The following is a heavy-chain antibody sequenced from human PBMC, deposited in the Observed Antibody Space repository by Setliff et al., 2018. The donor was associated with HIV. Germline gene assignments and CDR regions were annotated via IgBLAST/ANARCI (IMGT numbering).Heavy chain of an antibody. CDR2: IFYSGST. CDR1: GDSISSHY. J-gene: IGHJ4*02. CDR3: ARAPNWGTYFDY. D-gene: IGHD7-27*01. V-gene: IGHV4-59*11. Sequence: SETLSLTCTVSGDSISSHYWSWIRQPPGKGLEWIGYIFYSGSTNYNPSLKSRITISVDTSKNQFSLKLSSPTAADTAVYYCARAPNWGTYFDYWGQGTLVTVSS.